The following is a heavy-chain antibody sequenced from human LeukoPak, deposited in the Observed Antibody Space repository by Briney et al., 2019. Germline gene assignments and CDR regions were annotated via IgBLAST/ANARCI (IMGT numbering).Heavy chain of an antibody. CDR1: GFTFSSYA. Sequence: GGSLRLSCAASGFTFSSYAMHWVRQAPGKGLEWVAVISYDGSNKYYADSVKGRFTISRDNSKNTPYLQMNSLRAEDTAVYYCARGLSSYGYFDYWGQGTLVTVSS. CDR3: ARGLSSYGYFDY. V-gene: IGHV3-30-3*01. D-gene: IGHD5-18*01. J-gene: IGHJ4*02. CDR2: ISYDGSNK.